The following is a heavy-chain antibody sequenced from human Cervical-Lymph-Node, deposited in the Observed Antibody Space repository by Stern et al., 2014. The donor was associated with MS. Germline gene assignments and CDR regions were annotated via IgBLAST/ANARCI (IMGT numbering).Heavy chain of an antibody. CDR3: GRRGESVGLDISWFDP. CDR2: IYPCDSDP. Sequence: VQLMQSGAEVKQPGESLKISCKASGYSFTSYWIGWARQMPGKGLEWMGIIYPCDSDPRLRPCFTGQVTISFDECINTANLQWASLKASDACMYYCGRRGESVGLDISWFDPWGQGTPVTVSS. J-gene: IGHJ5*02. CDR1: GYSFTSYW. D-gene: IGHD3-10*01. V-gene: IGHV5-51*03.